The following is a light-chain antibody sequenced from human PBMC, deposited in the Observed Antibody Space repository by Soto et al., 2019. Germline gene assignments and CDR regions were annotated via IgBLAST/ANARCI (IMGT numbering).Light chain of an antibody. CDR1: SSNIGSNT. V-gene: IGLV1-44*01. J-gene: IGLJ2*01. CDR3: AAWDDSLNVVV. CDR2: SNN. Sequence: QSVLTRPPSASGTPGQRVTIYCSGSSSNIGSNTVNWYQQLPGTAPKLLIYSNNQRPSGVPDRFSGSKSGTSASLAISGLQSEDEADYYCAAWDDSLNVVVFGGGTKVTVL.